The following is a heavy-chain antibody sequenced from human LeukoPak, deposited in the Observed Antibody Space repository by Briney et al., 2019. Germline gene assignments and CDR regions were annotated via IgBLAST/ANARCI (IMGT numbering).Heavy chain of an antibody. CDR2: IYYSGST. V-gene: IGHV4-61*01. CDR1: GGSISSSSYY. CDR3: ARDGGPYYYGSGSYYNGNWFDP. D-gene: IGHD3-10*01. Sequence: PSETLSLTCAVSGGSISSSSYYWGWIRQPPGKGLEWIGYIYYSGSTNYNPSLKSRVTISVDTSKNQFSLKLSSVTAADTAVYYCARDGGPYYYGSGSYYNGNWFDPWGQGTLVTVSS. J-gene: IGHJ5*02.